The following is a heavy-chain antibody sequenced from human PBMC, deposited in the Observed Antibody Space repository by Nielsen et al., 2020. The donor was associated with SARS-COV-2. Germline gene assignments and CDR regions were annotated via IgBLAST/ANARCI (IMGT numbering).Heavy chain of an antibody. D-gene: IGHD5-18*01. Sequence: GESLKISCAASGFTFSSYAMHWVRQAPGKGLEWVAVISYDGSNKYYADSVKGRFTISADKSINTAYLQWSSLKASDTAMYYCSRQYSTDTALPMLDSWGQGTLVTVSS. CDR3: SRQYSTDTALPMLDS. J-gene: IGHJ4*02. CDR1: GFTFSSYA. CDR2: ISYDGSNK. V-gene: IGHV3-30-3*01.